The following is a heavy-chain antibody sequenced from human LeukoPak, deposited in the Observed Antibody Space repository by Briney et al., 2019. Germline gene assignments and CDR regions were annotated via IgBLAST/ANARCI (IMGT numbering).Heavy chain of an antibody. V-gene: IGHV1-69*06. D-gene: IGHD1-26*01. CDR1: GGTFSSYA. J-gene: IGHJ4*02. Sequence: GASVKVSCKASGGTFSSYAISWVRQAPGQGLEWRGGIIPIFGTANYAQKFQGRVTITADKSTSTAYMELSSLRSEDTAVYYCARGSVGATVPAGPEYFVYWGQGTLVTVSS. CDR2: IIPIFGTA. CDR3: ARGSVGATVPAGPEYFVY.